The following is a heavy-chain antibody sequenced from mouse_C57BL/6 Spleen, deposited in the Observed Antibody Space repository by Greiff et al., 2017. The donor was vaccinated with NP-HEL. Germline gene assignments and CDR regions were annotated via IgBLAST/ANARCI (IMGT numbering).Heavy chain of an antibody. CDR2: INYDGSST. J-gene: IGHJ1*03. CDR3: ARESYGLRYFDV. D-gene: IGHD1-1*02. Sequence: EVKLVESEGGLVQPGSSMKLSCTASGFTFSDYYMAWVRQVPEKGLEWVANINYDGSSTYYLDSLKSRFIISRDNAKNILYLQMSSLKSEDTATYYCARESYGLRYFDVWGTGTTVTVSS. V-gene: IGHV5-16*01. CDR1: GFTFSDYY.